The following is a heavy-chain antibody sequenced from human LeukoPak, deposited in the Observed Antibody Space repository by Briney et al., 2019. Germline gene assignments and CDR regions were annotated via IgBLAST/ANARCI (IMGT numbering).Heavy chain of an antibody. CDR2: ISGGSDII. J-gene: IGHJ4*02. CDR3: ARYGSGKNYIDPFDF. V-gene: IGHV3-48*01. D-gene: IGHD3-10*01. CDR1: GFSFSRHA. Sequence: PGGSLRLPCAASGFSFSRHAMNWVRQAPGMGLEWISHISGGSDIIEYADSVKGRFTISRDNGRGSLYLQMNSLRVEDTAVYYCARYGSGKNYIDPFDFWGQGTLVAVSS.